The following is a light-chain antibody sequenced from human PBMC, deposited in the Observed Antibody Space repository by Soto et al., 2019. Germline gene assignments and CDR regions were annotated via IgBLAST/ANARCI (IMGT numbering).Light chain of an antibody. CDR3: QQRSNWPPAIT. J-gene: IGKJ5*01. CDR2: DAS. V-gene: IGKV3-11*01. Sequence: EIVLTQSPATLSLSPGERATLSCMASQSVSSYLAWYQQKPGQAPRLLIYDASSRATGIPARFSGSGSGKDFTLTISSLEPEEFAVYYGQQRSNWPPAITFGQGTRLEIK. CDR1: QSVSSY.